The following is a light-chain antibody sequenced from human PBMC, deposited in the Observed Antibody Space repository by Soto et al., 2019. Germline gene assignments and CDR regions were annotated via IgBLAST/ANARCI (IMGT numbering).Light chain of an antibody. V-gene: IGKV1-5*01. CDR1: QGFXSY. CDR3: QQYKSDSPT. Sequence: DIPVTQCASSLSASVGDSVTIACRASQGFXSYFNWYQQKPGKAPKILXDDASSLERGGPSRLSGSGSATEFTLPISSLQPDYFATYYCQQYKSDSPTFGQGTKVDIK. CDR2: DAS. J-gene: IGKJ1*01.